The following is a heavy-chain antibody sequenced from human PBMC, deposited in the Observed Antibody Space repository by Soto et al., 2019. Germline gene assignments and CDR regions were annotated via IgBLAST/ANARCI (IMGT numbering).Heavy chain of an antibody. Sequence: QVQLVESGGGVVQHGRSLRLSCAASGFTFSSYGLHWVRQAPGKGREWVAVISKDGDKKYYADSVKGRFTISRDNSKNTLYLQMNSLRPEDTAVHYGAREGSVANPGYWGQGTQFTFSS. D-gene: IGHD5-12*01. CDR3: AREGSVANPGY. CDR2: ISKDGDKK. J-gene: IGHJ4*02. CDR1: GFTFSSYG. V-gene: IGHV3-30*03.